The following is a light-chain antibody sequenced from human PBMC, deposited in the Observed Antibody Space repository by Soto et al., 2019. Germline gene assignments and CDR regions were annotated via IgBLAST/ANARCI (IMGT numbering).Light chain of an antibody. CDR1: SSDVGGFNY. CDR2: DVI. V-gene: IGLV2-11*01. J-gene: IGLJ3*02. CDR3: CSYAGSYTWV. Sequence: QSVLTQPRSLSGYPVQSVTISCTGTSSDVGGFNYVSWYQQHPCKAPKLVIYDVIKPPSGVPDRFSGSKSGNTASLTISGIRAEDEAYYYCCSYAGSYTWVFGGGTKLTVL.